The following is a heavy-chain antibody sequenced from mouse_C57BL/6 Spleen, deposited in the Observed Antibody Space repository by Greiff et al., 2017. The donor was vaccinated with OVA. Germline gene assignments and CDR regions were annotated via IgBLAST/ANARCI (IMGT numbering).Heavy chain of an antibody. J-gene: IGHJ3*01. CDR1: GFTFSSYG. V-gene: IGHV5-6*01. CDR2: ISSGGSYT. D-gene: IGHD2-5*01. CDR3: ARFYYSNPRFAY. Sequence: EVNLVESGGDLVKPGGSLTLSCAASGFTFSSYGMSWVRQTPDKRLEWVATISSGGSYTYYPDSVKGRFTISRDNAKNTLYLQMSSLKSEDTAMYYCARFYYSNPRFAYWGQGTLVTVSA.